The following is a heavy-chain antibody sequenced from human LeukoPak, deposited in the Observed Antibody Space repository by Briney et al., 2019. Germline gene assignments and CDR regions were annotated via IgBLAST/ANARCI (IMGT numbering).Heavy chain of an antibody. D-gene: IGHD1-1*01. CDR3: AKRIPLYNWNDVNDAFDI. V-gene: IGHV3-23*01. Sequence: PGGSLRLSCAASGFTFSSYAMSWVRQAPGKGLEWVSAISGSGGSTYYADSVKGRFTISRDNSKNTLYLQMNSLRAEDTAVYYCAKRIPLYNWNDVNDAFDIWGQGTMVTVSS. CDR1: GFTFSSYA. J-gene: IGHJ3*02. CDR2: ISGSGGST.